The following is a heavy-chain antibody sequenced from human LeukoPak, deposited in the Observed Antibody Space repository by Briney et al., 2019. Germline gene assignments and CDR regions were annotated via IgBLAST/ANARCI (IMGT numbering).Heavy chain of an antibody. Sequence: SETLSLTCTVSGGSISSSSYYWGWIRQPPGRGLEWIGSIYYSGNIYYSWSTYYNPSLKSRVTISVDTSENHFSLRLNSVTAADTAVYYCATPGRVGVADTSAYGWKIWGQGTMVIVSS. CDR1: GGSISSSSYY. V-gene: IGHV4-61*05. D-gene: IGHD6-19*01. CDR2: IYYSGNIYYSWST. CDR3: ATPGRVGVADTSAYGWKI. J-gene: IGHJ3*02.